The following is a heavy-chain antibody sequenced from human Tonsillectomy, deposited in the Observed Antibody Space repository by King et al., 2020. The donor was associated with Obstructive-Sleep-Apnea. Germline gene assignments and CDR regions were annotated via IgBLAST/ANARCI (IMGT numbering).Heavy chain of an antibody. CDR1: GFIFRNYA. D-gene: IGHD4-17*01. CDR3: AKDPTGDYVGAFDI. J-gene: IGHJ3*02. CDR2: LSRRGYNP. Sequence: VQLVESGGDLVQPGGSLRLSCSASGFIFRNYAMSWVRQAPGKGLEWVSALSRRGYNPYYADSVRGRFTISRDDSRNALYLQVNSLRDEDTALYYCAKDPTGDYVGAFDIWGQGTMVTVSS. V-gene: IGHV3-23*04.